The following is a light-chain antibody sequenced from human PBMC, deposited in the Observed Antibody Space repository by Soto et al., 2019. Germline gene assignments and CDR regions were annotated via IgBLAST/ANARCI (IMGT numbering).Light chain of an antibody. CDR3: SSYRTSSTPNYV. Sequence: QSGLTQPASVSGSPGQSITISCTGTISDVGGYDHVSWYQQHPGKAPRLMIYDVINRPSGVSDRFSASKSGNTASLTISGLQAEDEADYYCSSYRTSSTPNYVFGTGTKLTVL. J-gene: IGLJ1*01. CDR2: DVI. V-gene: IGLV2-14*01. CDR1: ISDVGGYDH.